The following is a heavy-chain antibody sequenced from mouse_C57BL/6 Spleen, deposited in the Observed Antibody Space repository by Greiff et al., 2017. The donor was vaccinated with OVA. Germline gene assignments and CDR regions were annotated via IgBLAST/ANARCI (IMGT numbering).Heavy chain of an antibody. Sequence: DVQLVESGGGLVKPGGSLKLSCAASGFTFSDYGMHWVRQAPEKGLEWVAYISSGSSTIYYADTVKGRFTISRDNAKNTLFLQMTSLRSEDTAMYYCAREERGDYYFDYWGQGTTLTVSS. CDR3: AREERGDYYFDY. J-gene: IGHJ2*01. CDR1: GFTFSDYG. CDR2: ISSGSSTI. D-gene: IGHD3-3*01. V-gene: IGHV5-17*01.